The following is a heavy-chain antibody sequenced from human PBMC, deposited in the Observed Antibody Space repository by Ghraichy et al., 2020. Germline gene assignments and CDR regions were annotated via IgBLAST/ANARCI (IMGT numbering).Heavy chain of an antibody. CDR1: GFTFREYD. D-gene: IGHD2-2*01. Sequence: GGSPRLSCAASGFTFREYDMHWVRQVTGQGLEWVAVAGTTGDTYYPASVKGRFTLSREDAKNSLHLQMNSLGAGDTGVYYCARVRCCVPAAGKYGMDVWGQGTTVTVSS. V-gene: IGHV3-13*01. CDR2: AGTTGDT. J-gene: IGHJ6*02. CDR3: ARVRCCVPAAGKYGMDV.